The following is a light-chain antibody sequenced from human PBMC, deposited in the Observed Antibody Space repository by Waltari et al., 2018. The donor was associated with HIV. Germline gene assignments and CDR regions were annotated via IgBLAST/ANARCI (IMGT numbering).Light chain of an antibody. Sequence: DVQMTQSPSSLSASVGKRVTITCRASQGIGHSLDWYQHKPGKAPKLLIYAASTLQSGVPSRFSGSGSGAHFTLTISSLQPEDIATYYCQKYNSAPRTFGQGTKVEFK. CDR3: QKYNSAPRT. CDR1: QGIGHS. CDR2: AAS. J-gene: IGKJ1*01. V-gene: IGKV1-27*01.